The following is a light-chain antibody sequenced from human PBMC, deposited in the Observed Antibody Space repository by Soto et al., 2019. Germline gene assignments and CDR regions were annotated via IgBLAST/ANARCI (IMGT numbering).Light chain of an antibody. V-gene: IGLV2-14*01. CDR2: EVT. Sequence: SALTQPASVSGSPGQSITISCTGTSSDVGTYNYVSWYQQHPGKAPKVMIYEVTYRPSGVSNRFSGSKSGNTASLTISGLQAEDEAEYYCSSYTASSTLYVFGTGTKVTVL. CDR1: SSDVGTYNY. CDR3: SSYTASSTLYV. J-gene: IGLJ1*01.